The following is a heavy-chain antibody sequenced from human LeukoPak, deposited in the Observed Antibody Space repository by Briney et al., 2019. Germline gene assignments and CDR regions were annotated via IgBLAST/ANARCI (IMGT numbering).Heavy chain of an antibody. J-gene: IGHJ5*02. CDR3: ARDRGYGVEYNWFDL. V-gene: IGHV4-59*01. Sequence: SETLSLTCTVSGGSISSYYWSWIRQPPGKGLEWIGYIFYSGSTNYNPSLKSRVTISVDTSKNQFSLKLSSVTAADTAVYYCARDRGYGVEYNWFDLWGQGTLVTVSS. CDR2: IFYSGST. CDR1: GGSISSYY. D-gene: IGHD4-17*01.